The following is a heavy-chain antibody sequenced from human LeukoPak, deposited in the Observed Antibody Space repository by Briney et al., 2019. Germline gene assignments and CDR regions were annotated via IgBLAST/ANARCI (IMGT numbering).Heavy chain of an antibody. D-gene: IGHD6-13*01. CDR3: ARNMAGAAAGTLDY. J-gene: IGHJ4*02. Sequence: GGSLRLSCAASGFTFNDYAMNWVRQVLGKGLEWVSLISWDGGSTSYVDSVRGRFTISRDNSKNSLYLQMNSLKTEDTALYYCARNMAGAAAGTLDYWGLGTLVTVSS. V-gene: IGHV3-43*01. CDR2: ISWDGGST. CDR1: GFTFNDYA.